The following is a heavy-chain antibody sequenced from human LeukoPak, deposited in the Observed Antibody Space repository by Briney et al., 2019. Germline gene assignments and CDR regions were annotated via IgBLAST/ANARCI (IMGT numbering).Heavy chain of an antibody. J-gene: IGHJ4*02. D-gene: IGHD3-10*01. V-gene: IGHV3-66*02. CDR2: IYPEGLI. CDR3: ARSDRAGNYYNWEYFDY. Sequence: PGGSLRLSCAASGFIVSSNFVNWVRQAPGKGLEWVSIIYPEGLIYYADSVKGRFTISRDNSKNTVFLQMNSLRAEDTAVYYCARSDRAGNYYNWEYFDYWGQGTQVTVSA. CDR1: GFIVSSNF.